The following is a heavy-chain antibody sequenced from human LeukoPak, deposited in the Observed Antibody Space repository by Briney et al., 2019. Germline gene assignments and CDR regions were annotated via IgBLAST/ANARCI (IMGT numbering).Heavy chain of an antibody. CDR3: ARDHVEIAVAGTYYFDY. J-gene: IGHJ4*02. CDR2: IIPIFRTP. CDR1: GGAFGRYA. V-gene: IGHV1-69*13. Sequence: SVKVSCKESGGAFGRYAISWVRQAPGQGLEWMGGIIPIFRTPKFAQGFQGRVSITADESSTTVYMELSSLRSEDTAVYYCARDHVEIAVAGTYYFDYWGQGTLVTVSS. D-gene: IGHD6-19*01.